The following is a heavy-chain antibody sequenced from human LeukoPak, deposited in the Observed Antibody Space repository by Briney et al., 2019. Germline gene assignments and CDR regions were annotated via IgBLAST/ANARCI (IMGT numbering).Heavy chain of an antibody. CDR3: AKGAVESLDYYFYMEV. V-gene: IGHV3-23*01. J-gene: IGHJ6*03. CDR2: IRGSGGST. Sequence: GGSLRLSCEASGFTFSDYSMNWVRQAPGKGLEWVSTIRGSGGSTYTADSVKGRFIISRDNSKNMLYIQMNSLRAEDTAVYYCAKGAVESLDYYFYMEVWGKGTTVTVSS. CDR1: GFTFSDYS. D-gene: IGHD1-1*01.